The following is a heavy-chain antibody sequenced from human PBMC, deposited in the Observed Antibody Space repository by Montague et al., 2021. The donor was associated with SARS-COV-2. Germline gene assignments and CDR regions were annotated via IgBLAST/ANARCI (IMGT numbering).Heavy chain of an antibody. CDR3: TGGIDSYKTGY. V-gene: IGHV4-61*01. CDR2: LFHIDTA. Sequence: SETLSLTCTVSDGSVISTYPHWHWVRQSPGRGLEWIGGYLFHIDTADYNASLRSRVTISVDTSKNQFSLKLTSVTAADTAVYYCTGGIDSYKTGYWGQGIEVTVSS. CDR1: DGSVISTYPH. J-gene: IGHJ4*02. D-gene: IGHD6-13*01.